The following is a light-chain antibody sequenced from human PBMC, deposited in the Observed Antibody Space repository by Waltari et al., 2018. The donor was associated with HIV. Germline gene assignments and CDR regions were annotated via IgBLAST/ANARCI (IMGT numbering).Light chain of an antibody. CDR1: HYIDNY. Sequence: DIQMTQSPSYLSASVGDRVTITCQASHYIDNYLSWYQQKPGKAPKLLIYDASNLETGVSSRFSGSGYGTEFSFTISSLQPEDIATYYCQQYENLPYSFGQGTNLEI. J-gene: IGKJ2*03. V-gene: IGKV1-33*01. CDR2: DAS. CDR3: QQYENLPYS.